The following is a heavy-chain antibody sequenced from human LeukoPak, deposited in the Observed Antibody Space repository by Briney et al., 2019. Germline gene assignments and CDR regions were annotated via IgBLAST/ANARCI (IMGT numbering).Heavy chain of an antibody. CDR1: GFTFSSSW. J-gene: IGHJ4*02. CDR2: IKPDGSEE. CDR3: ARYGLTAALDF. V-gene: IGHV3-7*01. Sequence: PGGSLRLSCAASGFTFSSSWMGWVRQAPGKGLEWVANIKPDGSEEFHVDSVKGRFTLSRDNSKSSLSLQMNSLRAEDTAVYYCARYGLTAALDFWGQGTLVTVSS. D-gene: IGHD2-21*02.